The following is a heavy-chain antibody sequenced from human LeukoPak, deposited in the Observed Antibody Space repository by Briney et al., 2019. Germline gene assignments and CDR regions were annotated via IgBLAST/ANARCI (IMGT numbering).Heavy chain of an antibody. CDR3: ARSLGGVYDY. CDR2: INIDGSNT. CDR1: GFPFSSYW. Sequence: GGSLRLSCAASGFPFSSYWMHWVRQAPGKGLVWVSRINIDGSNTNYADSVKGRFTISRDNAKNTLYLQMDSLRAEDTAVYYCARSLGGVYDYWGQGTLVTVSS. J-gene: IGHJ4*02. D-gene: IGHD3-16*01. V-gene: IGHV3-74*01.